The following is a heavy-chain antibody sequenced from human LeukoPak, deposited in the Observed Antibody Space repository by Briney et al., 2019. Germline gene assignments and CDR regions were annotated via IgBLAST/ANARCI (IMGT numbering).Heavy chain of an antibody. CDR3: AKDALVDHGSGGRNWFDP. Sequence: PGGSLRLSCAASGFTFSSYAMSWVRQAPGKGLEWVSAISGSGGSTYYADSVKGRFTISRDNSKNTLYLQMNSLRAEDTAVYYCAKDALVDHGSGGRNWFDPWGQGTLVTVSS. CDR1: GFTFSSYA. D-gene: IGHD3-10*01. CDR2: ISGSGGST. V-gene: IGHV3-23*01. J-gene: IGHJ5*02.